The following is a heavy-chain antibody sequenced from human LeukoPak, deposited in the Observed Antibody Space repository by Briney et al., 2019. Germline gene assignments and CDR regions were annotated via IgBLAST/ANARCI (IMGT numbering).Heavy chain of an antibody. CDR3: AKDIDCSGGSCYTWGYYGMDV. J-gene: IGHJ6*04. CDR1: GFTFSSYG. Sequence: GGSLRLSCAASGFTFSSYGMHGVCQAPGKGLAGVAVISYDGSNKYYADSVKGRFTISRDNSKNTLYLQMNSLRAEDTAVYYCAKDIDCSGGSCYTWGYYGMDVWGKGTTVTVSS. D-gene: IGHD2-15*01. V-gene: IGHV3-30*18. CDR2: ISYDGSNK.